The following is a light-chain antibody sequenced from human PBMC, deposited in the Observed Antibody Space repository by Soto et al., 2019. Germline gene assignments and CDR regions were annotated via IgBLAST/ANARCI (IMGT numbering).Light chain of an antibody. CDR1: QSVASN. J-gene: IGKJ4*01. CDR2: AVS. V-gene: IGKV3-15*01. Sequence: IVMTQSPDTLSVSPGEAAALSCRASQSVASNLAWYQQKPGQAPRLLIYAVSTRDTGIPARFSGSGSETDFTLTISGLQLEDFALYYCQQYDKWPPHTLGGGTKVEIK. CDR3: QQYDKWPPHT.